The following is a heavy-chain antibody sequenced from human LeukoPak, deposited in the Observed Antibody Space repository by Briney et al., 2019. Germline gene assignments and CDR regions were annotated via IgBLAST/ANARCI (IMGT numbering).Heavy chain of an antibody. V-gene: IGHV3-66*01. CDR3: ARGGSYAGYWFGY. CDR1: GFTVSSNY. D-gene: IGHD1-26*01. J-gene: IGHJ4*02. Sequence: GGSLRLSCAASGFTVSSNYMSWVRQAPGKGLEWVSVIYGGGSTYYADSVKGRFTISRDKSKNTLYLQMNSLRAEDTAVYYCARGGSYAGYWFGYWGQGTLVTVSS. CDR2: IYGGGST.